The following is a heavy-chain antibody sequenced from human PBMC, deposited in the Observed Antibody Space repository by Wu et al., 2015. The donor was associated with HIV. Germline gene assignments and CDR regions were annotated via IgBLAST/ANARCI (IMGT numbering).Heavy chain of an antibody. V-gene: IGHV1-18*01. CDR3: AREVVSYYYDSSGKEDWYFDL. Sequence: QVQLVQSGAEVKKPGASVKVSCKASGYTFTSYGISWVRQAPGQGLEWMGWISAYNGNTNYAQKLQGRVTMTTDTSTSTAYMELRSLRSDDTAVYYCAREVVSYYYDSSGKEDWYFDLWGRGTLVTVSS. J-gene: IGHJ2*01. CDR1: GYTFTSYG. CDR2: ISAYNGNT. D-gene: IGHD3-22*01.